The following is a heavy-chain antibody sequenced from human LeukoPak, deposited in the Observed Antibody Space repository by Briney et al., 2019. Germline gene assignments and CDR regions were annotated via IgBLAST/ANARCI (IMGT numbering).Heavy chain of an antibody. CDR1: GGSISSYY. CDR3: ARLYYYGSGSPRVDY. Sequence: SETLSLTCTVSGGSISSYYWSWIRQPPGKGLEWIGYIYYSGSTNYNPSLKSRVTISVDTSKNQFSLKLSSVTAADTAVYYCARLYYYGSGSPRVDYWGQGTLVTVSS. V-gene: IGHV4-59*01. CDR2: IYYSGST. D-gene: IGHD3-10*01. J-gene: IGHJ4*02.